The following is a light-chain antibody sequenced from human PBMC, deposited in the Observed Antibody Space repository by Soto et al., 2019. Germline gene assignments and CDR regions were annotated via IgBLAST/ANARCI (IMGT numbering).Light chain of an antibody. J-gene: IGKJ5*01. CDR3: QQYDILIT. V-gene: IGKV1-33*01. Sequence: DIQLTQSPSSLSASVGDRVTITCQASHDITYYLNWYQQKPGEAPKLLIYDASNLARGVPSRFSGSGSRTDFTFTISGLQPEDIATYYCQQYDILITFGQGTRLEIK. CDR2: DAS. CDR1: HDITYY.